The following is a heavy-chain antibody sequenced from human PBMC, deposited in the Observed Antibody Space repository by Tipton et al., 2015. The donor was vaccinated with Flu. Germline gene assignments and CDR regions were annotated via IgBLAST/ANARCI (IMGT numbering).Heavy chain of an antibody. J-gene: IGHJ5*02. V-gene: IGHV3-7*01. Sequence: SLRLSCVASGFTFTTYWMSWVRQAPGKGLEWVANIQQDGSQRYYVDSVKGRFTISRDNAANSVYLQMNSLRVEDTAVYYCVRDARGFYAWGQGILVTVSS. CDR1: GFTFTTYW. CDR2: IQQDGSQR. CDR3: VRDARGFYA. D-gene: IGHD5-12*01.